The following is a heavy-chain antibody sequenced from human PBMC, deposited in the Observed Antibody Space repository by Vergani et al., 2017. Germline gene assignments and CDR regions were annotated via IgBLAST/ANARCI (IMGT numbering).Heavy chain of an antibody. V-gene: IGHV4-4*03. CDR2: ICHTEDT. CDR1: GDSISSNNC. J-gene: IGHJ3*02. D-gene: IGHD3-16*01. CDR3: ARQFWVSQGVGAFET. Sequence: QVQLQESGPGLVKPPGTLSLTCAVSGDSISSNNCWTWVRQPPGKGLEWIGEICHTEDTKYSPSLKSRVTVSVDESKNQFSLRLTTLTAADTAVYYCARQFWVSQGVGAFETWGRGTEVSVSS.